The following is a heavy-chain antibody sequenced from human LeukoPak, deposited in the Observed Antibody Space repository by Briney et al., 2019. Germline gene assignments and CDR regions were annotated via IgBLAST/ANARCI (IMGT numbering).Heavy chain of an antibody. J-gene: IGHJ4*02. V-gene: IGHV1-46*01. D-gene: IGHD3-10*01. CDR1: GYTFTNYY. CDR3: AKGPINRSATLLRGLIISD. CDR2: INPTGGIT. Sequence: GASVKVFCKASGYTFTNYYVHWVRRAPGQGLDWMGVINPTGGITNYAQKFQGRVTVALDTSTSTVYMELSSLRSADTAVYYCAKGPINRSATLLRGLIISDWGQGTMVTVSS.